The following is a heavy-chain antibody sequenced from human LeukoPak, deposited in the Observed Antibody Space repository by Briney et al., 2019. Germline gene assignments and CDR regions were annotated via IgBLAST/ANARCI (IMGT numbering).Heavy chain of an antibody. V-gene: IGHV3-33*01. J-gene: IGHJ4*02. CDR2: IWFDGSSK. D-gene: IGHD4-17*01. Sequence: GRSLRLSCAASGFTFSNYGMHWVRQAPGKGLDWVAVIWFDGSSKYYADSVKGRFTISRDNSKNTLYLQMNSLRADDTAVYYCAIAPYHGDYGDFWGQGTLVTVSS. CDR3: AIAPYHGDYGDF. CDR1: GFTFSNYG.